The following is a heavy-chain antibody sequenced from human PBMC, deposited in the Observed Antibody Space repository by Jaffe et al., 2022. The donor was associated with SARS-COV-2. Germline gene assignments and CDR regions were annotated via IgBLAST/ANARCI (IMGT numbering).Heavy chain of an antibody. J-gene: IGHJ4*02. V-gene: IGHV3-9*01. CDR2: ISWNSGSI. CDR1: GFTFDDYA. D-gene: IGHD3-9*01. CDR3: AREDFHSFDY. Sequence: EVQLVESGGGLVQPGRSLRLSCAASGFTFDDYAMHWVRQAPGKGLEWVSGISWNSGSIGYADSVKGRFTISRDNAKNSLYLQMNSLRAEDTALYYCAREDFHSFDYWGQGTLVTVSS.